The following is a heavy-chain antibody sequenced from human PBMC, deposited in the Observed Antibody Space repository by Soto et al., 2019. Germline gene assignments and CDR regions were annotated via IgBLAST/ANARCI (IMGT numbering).Heavy chain of an antibody. CDR3: AGRSCSGCSCYAVRYFDL. J-gene: IGHJ2*01. CDR1: GGSISSGGYY. V-gene: IGHV4-31*03. D-gene: IGHD2-15*01. Sequence: QVQLQESGPGLVKPSQTLSLTCTVSGGSISSGGYYWSWIRQHPGKGLEWIGYIYYSGSTYYNPSLKSRVTISVDTSKNQFSLKLSSVTAADTAVYYCAGRSCSGCSCYAVRYFDLWGRGTLVTVSS. CDR2: IYYSGST.